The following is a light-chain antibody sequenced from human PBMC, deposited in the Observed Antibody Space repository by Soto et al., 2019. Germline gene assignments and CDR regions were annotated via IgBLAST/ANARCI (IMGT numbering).Light chain of an antibody. Sequence: EIVMTQSPATLSVSPGERATLSCRASQSVSSNLAWYHQKPGQAPRLLIYGASTRATGIPARFSGSGSGTEFTLTISSLQSEDFATYYCQQSYSTPITFGQGTRLEIK. J-gene: IGKJ5*01. CDR1: QSVSSN. V-gene: IGKV3-15*01. CDR2: GAS. CDR3: QQSYSTPIT.